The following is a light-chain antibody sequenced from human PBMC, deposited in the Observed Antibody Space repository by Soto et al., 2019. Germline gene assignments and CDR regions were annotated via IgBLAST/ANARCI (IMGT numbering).Light chain of an antibody. CDR2: GAS. V-gene: IGKV3-15*01. CDR1: QSVSSN. CDR3: QQYKNWPTWT. Sequence: EIVRTQSPATRSVSPGERATISGRASQSVSSNLAWYQQKPGQAHRLLIYGASTRATGIPARFSGSGSGTEFTLTISSLQSEDFAVYYCQQYKNWPTWTFGQGTKLDIK. J-gene: IGKJ1*01.